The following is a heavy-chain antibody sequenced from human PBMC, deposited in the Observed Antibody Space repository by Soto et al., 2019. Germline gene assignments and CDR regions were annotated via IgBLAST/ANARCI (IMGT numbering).Heavy chain of an antibody. CDR1: GGSINNHY. CDR2: IYYTGST. Sequence: ASETLSLTCPVSGGSINNHYWSWIRQPPGKGLEWIGYIYYTGSTNYNPSLKSRVTISVDTSKNQFSLKLSSVTAADTAVYYCARTRITMVRGAAPYYYYYGMDVWGQGTTVTVSS. J-gene: IGHJ6*02. CDR3: ARTRITMVRGAAPYYYYYGMDV. D-gene: IGHD3-10*01. V-gene: IGHV4-59*11.